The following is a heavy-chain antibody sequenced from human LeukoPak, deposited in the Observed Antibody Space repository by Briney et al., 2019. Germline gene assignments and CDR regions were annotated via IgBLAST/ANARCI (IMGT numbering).Heavy chain of an antibody. V-gene: IGHV1-18*04. J-gene: IGHJ3*02. CDR2: ISAYNGNT. Sequence: ASVKVSCKTSGYTFTSHDIHWVRQATGQGLEWMGWISAYNGNTNYAQKLQGRVTMTTDTSTSTAYMELRSLRSDDTAVYYCARVIDLGDAFDIWGQGTMVTVSS. D-gene: IGHD1-26*01. CDR1: GYTFTSHD. CDR3: ARVIDLGDAFDI.